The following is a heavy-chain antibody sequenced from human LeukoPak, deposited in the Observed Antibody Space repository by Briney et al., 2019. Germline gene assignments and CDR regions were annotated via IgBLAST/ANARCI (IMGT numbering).Heavy chain of an antibody. CDR3: ARERSAFDI. CDR2: ISSTGNNM. J-gene: IGHJ3*02. V-gene: IGHV3-11*04. Sequence: PGGSLRLSCAAPGFTLSDYFMIWIRQAPGKGLEWVSYISSTGNNMYYADSVKGRFTISRDNAKNSLYLQMNSLRAEDTAVYYCARERSAFDIWGQGTMVTASS. CDR1: GFTLSDYF. D-gene: IGHD4-17*01.